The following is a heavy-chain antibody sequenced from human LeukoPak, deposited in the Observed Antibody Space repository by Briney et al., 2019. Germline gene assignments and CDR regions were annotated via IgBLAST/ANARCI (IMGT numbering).Heavy chain of an antibody. CDR1: GYTFTGYY. J-gene: IGHJ6*03. Sequence: GASVTVSCTASGYTFTGYYMHWVRQAPGQGLEWMGWINPNSGGTNYAQKFQGRVTMTRDTSISTAYMELSRLRSDDTAVYYCARREADYYYYYYMDVWGKGTTGTVSS. CDR3: ARREADYYYYYYMDV. V-gene: IGHV1-2*02. CDR2: INPNSGGT.